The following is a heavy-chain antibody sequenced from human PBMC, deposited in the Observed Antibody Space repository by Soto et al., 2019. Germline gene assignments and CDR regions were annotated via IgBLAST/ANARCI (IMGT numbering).Heavy chain of an antibody. Sequence: QVQLVQSGAEVKKPGASVKVSCKATGYPFSTHGITWVRQAPGQGPEWMGWISAYNGNTDSAEKFQGRVTMTTDTSTATAYMELRSLRSDDTAVYYCARDARGPISDRYFDYWGQGILVIVAS. CDR3: ARDARGPISDRYFDY. J-gene: IGHJ4*02. CDR1: GYPFSTHG. D-gene: IGHD3-10*01. CDR2: ISAYNGNT. V-gene: IGHV1-18*04.